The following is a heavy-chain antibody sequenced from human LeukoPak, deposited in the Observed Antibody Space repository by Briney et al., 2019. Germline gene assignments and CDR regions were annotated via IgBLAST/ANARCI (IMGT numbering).Heavy chain of an antibody. J-gene: IGHJ6*02. Sequence: ASVKVSCKASGYTFTSYYMHWVRQAPGQGLEWMGIINPSDGSTSYAQKFQGRVTMTRDTSTSTVYMELSSLRSEDTAVYYCASKSYYDSSGLVYYYYGMDVWGQGTTVTVSS. CDR3: ASKSYYDSSGLVYYYYGMDV. V-gene: IGHV1-46*01. D-gene: IGHD3-22*01. CDR2: INPSDGST. CDR1: GYTFTSYY.